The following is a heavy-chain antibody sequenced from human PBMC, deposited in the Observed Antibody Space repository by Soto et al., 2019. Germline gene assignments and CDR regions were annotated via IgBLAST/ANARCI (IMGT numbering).Heavy chain of an antibody. CDR3: AKNAGYSSSRFDY. CDR1: AGTFISYA. D-gene: IGHD6-13*01. CDR2: IIPIFGTA. J-gene: IGHJ4*02. Sequence: SVKVSCKASAGTFISYAISWVRQAPGQGLEWMGGIIPIFGTANYAQKFQGRVTITADESTSTAYMELSSLRSEDTAVYYCAKNAGYSSSRFDYWGQGTLVTVS. V-gene: IGHV1-69*13.